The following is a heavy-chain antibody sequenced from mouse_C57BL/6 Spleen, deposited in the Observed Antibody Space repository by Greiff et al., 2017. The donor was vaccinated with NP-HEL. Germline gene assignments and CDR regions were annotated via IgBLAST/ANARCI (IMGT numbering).Heavy chain of an antibody. Sequence: EVQLQQSGPELVKPGASVKMSCKASGYTFTDYYMHWVKQSHGKSLEWIGYIYPKNGSNGYNQQFKGKATLTVDKSSSTAYMELRSLTSEDSAVYYCARADYYGSRYFDYRGQGTTLTVSS. D-gene: IGHD1-1*01. V-gene: IGHV1-34*01. CDR3: ARADYYGSRYFDY. J-gene: IGHJ2*01. CDR2: IYPKNGSN. CDR1: GYTFTDYY.